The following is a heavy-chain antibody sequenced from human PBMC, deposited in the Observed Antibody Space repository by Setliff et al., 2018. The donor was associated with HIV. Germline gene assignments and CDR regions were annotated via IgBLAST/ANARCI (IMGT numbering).Heavy chain of an antibody. CDR3: ARATSGIYGHIDY. Sequence: ASVKVSCKASGYVFSSYAVNWVRQAPGQGLEWMGWINTNTGNPMYAQGFTRRFVFSLDTSLSTAYLQISSLKAEDTAVYYCARATSGIYGHIDYWAQGTLVTVSS. CDR2: INTNTGNP. V-gene: IGHV7-4-1*02. J-gene: IGHJ4*02. D-gene: IGHD1-26*01. CDR1: GYVFSSYA.